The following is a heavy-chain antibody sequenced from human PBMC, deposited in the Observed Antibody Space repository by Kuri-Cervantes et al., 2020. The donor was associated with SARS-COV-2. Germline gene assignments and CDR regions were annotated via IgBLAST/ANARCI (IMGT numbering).Heavy chain of an antibody. J-gene: IGHJ4*02. V-gene: IGHV1-2*02. CDR2: INPNSGGT. Sequence: ASVKVSCKASGYTFTGYYMHWVRQAPGQGLEWMGWINPNSGGTNYAQKFQGRVTMTRDTSTSTVYMELSSLRSEDTAVYYCARTPTLTTYYFDSWGQGTLVTVSS. D-gene: IGHD4-17*01. CDR1: GYTFTGYY. CDR3: ARTPTLTTYYFDS.